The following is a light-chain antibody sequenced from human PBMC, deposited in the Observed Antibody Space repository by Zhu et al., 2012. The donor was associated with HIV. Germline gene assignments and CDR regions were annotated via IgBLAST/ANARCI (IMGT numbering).Light chain of an antibody. CDR3: QNYNNWPPVT. V-gene: IGKV3-15*01. CDR1: QSVNSF. Sequence: IVLTQSPATLSLSPGERATLSCRTSQSVNSFLAWYQQKPGQAPRLLIYGASTRATGVPARFSGSGSGTEFTLTITNIQSEDFAVYFCQNYNNWPPVTFGQGTRLEI. CDR2: GAS. J-gene: IGKJ5*01.